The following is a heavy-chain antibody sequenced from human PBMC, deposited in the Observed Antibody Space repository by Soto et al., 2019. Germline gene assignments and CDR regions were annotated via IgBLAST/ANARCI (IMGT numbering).Heavy chain of an antibody. Sequence: GGSLRLSCAASGFTFSSYSMNWVRQAPGKGLEWVSSISSSGSYIYYADSVKGRFTISRDNAKNSLYLQMNSLRAEDTAVYYCARASSIQNNWFDPWGQGTLVTVSS. CDR1: GFTFSSYS. J-gene: IGHJ5*02. CDR3: ARASSIQNNWFDP. V-gene: IGHV3-21*01. D-gene: IGHD6-6*01. CDR2: ISSSGSYI.